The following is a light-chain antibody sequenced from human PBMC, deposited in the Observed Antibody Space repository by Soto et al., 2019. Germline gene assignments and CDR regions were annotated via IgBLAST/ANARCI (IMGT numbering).Light chain of an antibody. Sequence: EIVLTQSPDTLSLSPGERATLSCRASQSVRSNYLAWYQQKPGQAPRFLIYDASSRATGIPDRFSGSGSGTAFTLTISILEPEDFAVYYCQQYGSAPLTFGGGTKVDIK. CDR3: QQYGSAPLT. CDR1: QSVRSNY. V-gene: IGKV3-20*01. CDR2: DAS. J-gene: IGKJ4*01.